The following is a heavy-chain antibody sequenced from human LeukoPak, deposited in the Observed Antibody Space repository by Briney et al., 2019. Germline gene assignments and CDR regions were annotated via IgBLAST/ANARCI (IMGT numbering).Heavy chain of an antibody. Sequence: GGSLRLSCAASGFTFSSYAMSWVRQAPGKGLEWVSAISGSGGSTYYADSVKGRFTISRDNSKNTLYLQMNSLRAEDTAVYYCAKDEDVLRFLEWLPSYFDYWGQGTLVTVSS. CDR1: GFTFSSYA. V-gene: IGHV3-23*01. J-gene: IGHJ4*02. CDR2: ISGSGGST. CDR3: AKDEDVLRFLEWLPSYFDY. D-gene: IGHD3-3*01.